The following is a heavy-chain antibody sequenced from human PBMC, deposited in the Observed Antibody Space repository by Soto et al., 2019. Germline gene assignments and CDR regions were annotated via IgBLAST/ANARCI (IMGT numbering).Heavy chain of an antibody. CDR2: IYYSGST. Sequence: SETLSLTCTVSGGSISSSSYYWGWIRQPPGKGLEWIGSIYYSGSTYYNPSLKSRVTISVDTSKNQFSLKLSSVTAADTAVYYCARHEIGQSLELGYYGMDVWGQGTTVT. D-gene: IGHD7-27*01. CDR1: GGSISSSSYY. CDR3: ARHEIGQSLELGYYGMDV. V-gene: IGHV4-39*01. J-gene: IGHJ6*02.